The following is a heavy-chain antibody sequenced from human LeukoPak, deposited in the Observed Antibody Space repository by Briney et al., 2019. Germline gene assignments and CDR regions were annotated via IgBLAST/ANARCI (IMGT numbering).Heavy chain of an antibody. J-gene: IGHJ3*02. CDR1: GFTFSSYA. CDR3: ARPYDILTGYPLGAFDI. D-gene: IGHD3-9*01. V-gene: IGHV3-30-3*01. Sequence: GGSLRLSCAASGFTFSSYAMHWVRQAPGKGLEWVAVISYDGSNKYYADSVKGRFTISRDNAKNSLYLQMNSLRAEDTAVYYCARPYDILTGYPLGAFDIWGQGTMVTVSS. CDR2: ISYDGSNK.